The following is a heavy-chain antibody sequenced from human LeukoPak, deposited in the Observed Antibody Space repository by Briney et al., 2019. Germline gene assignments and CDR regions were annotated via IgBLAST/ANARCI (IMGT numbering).Heavy chain of an antibody. CDR2: IYYSGST. V-gene: IGHV4-61*05. CDR3: ATSTKVVRPDSWDS. CDR1: GGTISNSSYY. J-gene: IGHJ4*02. D-gene: IGHD4-11*01. Sequence: SETLSLTCTVTGGTISNSSYYWSWIRQPPGKGLEWIGYIYYSGSTNYNPSLKSRVTISVDTSKKEVSLKLTSVTAADTSIYFCATSTKVVRPDSWDSWGQGTLVTVSS.